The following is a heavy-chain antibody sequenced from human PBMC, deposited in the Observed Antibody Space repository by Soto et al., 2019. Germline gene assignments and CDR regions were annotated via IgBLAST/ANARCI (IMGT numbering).Heavy chain of an antibody. D-gene: IGHD1-1*01. Sequence: GGSLRLSCAASGFTFSSYGMHWVRQAPGKGLEWVAVISYDGSTKCYVDSVKGRYAISRDNSKDPLYLQMNSLRAEDMAVYYCAKEVWNQYYLDYWAQGTLVSVTS. J-gene: IGHJ4*02. CDR2: ISYDGSTK. CDR1: GFTFSSYG. CDR3: AKEVWNQYYLDY. V-gene: IGHV3-30*18.